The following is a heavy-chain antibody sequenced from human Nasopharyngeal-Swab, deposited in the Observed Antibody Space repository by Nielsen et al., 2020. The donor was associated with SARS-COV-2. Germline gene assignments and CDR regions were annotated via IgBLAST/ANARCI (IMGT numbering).Heavy chain of an antibody. J-gene: IGHJ4*02. CDR3: ARDGMDAWFGEFDL. Sequence: ALVKVSCKVSGGTFSKYAISWVRQAPGQGLEWMGWTSVYNGNTNYAQKLQGRVTLTTDTSTSTAYMELRSLRSDDTAVYYCARDGMDAWFGEFDLWGQGTLVTVSS. CDR2: TSVYNGNT. CDR1: GGTFSKYA. V-gene: IGHV1-18*01. D-gene: IGHD3-10*01.